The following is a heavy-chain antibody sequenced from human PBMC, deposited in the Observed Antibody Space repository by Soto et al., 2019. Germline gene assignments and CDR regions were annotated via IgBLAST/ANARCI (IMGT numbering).Heavy chain of an antibody. J-gene: IGHJ5*02. CDR2: IYHNGSP. CDR1: GGSISSTNW. CDR3: ARVVGALGHWFDP. V-gene: IGHV4-4*02. D-gene: IGHD1-26*01. Sequence: PSETLSLTCVVSGGSISSTNWWTWVRQPPGKRLEWIGEIYHNGSPTYSPSLRGRATISVDKSNNQFSLRLRSVTAADTAYYCARVVGALGHWFDPWGQGTLVTVSS.